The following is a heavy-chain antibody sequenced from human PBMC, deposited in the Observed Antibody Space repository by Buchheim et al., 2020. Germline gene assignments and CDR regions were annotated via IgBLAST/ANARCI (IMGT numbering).Heavy chain of an antibody. V-gene: IGHV3-48*01. CDR2: ISSSSSTI. CDR1: GFTFSSYS. CDR3: ARGIGYCSGGSCYRWFDP. J-gene: IGHJ5*02. D-gene: IGHD2-15*01. Sequence: EVQLVESGGGLVQPGGSLKLSCAASGFTFSSYSMNWFRQAPGKGLEWVSYISSSSSTISYADSVKGRFTISRDNAKNSLYLQMNSLRAEDTAVYYCARGIGYCSGGSCYRWFDPWGQGTL.